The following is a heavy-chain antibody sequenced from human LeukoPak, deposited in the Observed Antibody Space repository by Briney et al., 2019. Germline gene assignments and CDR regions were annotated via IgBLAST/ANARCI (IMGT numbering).Heavy chain of an antibody. CDR3: ARLRYDYYGMDV. J-gene: IGHJ6*02. D-gene: IGHD2-15*01. Sequence: GGSLRLSCAASGFTFSSYAMSWVRQAPGKGLEWVSGISGSGGSTYYADSVKGRFTISRDNSKNTLYLQMNSLRAEDTAVYYCARLRYDYYGMDVWGQGTTVTVSS. CDR1: GFTFSSYA. CDR2: ISGSGGST. V-gene: IGHV3-23*01.